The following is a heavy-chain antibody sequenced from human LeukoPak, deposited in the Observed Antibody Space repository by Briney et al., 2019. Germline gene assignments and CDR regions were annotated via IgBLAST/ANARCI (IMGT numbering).Heavy chain of an antibody. V-gene: IGHV3-21*01. Sequence: PGGSLRLSCAASGFTFSSYSVNWVRQAPGKGLEWVSSISSSSSYIYYADSVKGRFTISRDNAKNSLYLQMNSLRAEDTAVYYCARDVPTYYYDSSGYSPDAFDIWGQGTMVTVSS. CDR3: ARDVPTYYYDSSGYSPDAFDI. J-gene: IGHJ3*02. CDR1: GFTFSSYS. CDR2: ISSSSSYI. D-gene: IGHD3-22*01.